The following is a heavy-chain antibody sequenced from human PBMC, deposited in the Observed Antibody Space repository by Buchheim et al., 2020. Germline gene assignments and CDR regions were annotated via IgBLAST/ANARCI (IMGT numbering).Heavy chain of an antibody. CDR1: GYTFTSYD. D-gene: IGHD6-19*01. CDR2: MNPNSGNT. V-gene: IGHV1-8*01. Sequence: QVQLVQPGAEVKKPGASVKVSCKASGYTFTSYDINWVRQATGQGLEWMGWMNPNSGNTGYAQKFQGRVTMTRNTSISTAYMELSRLRSEDTAVYYCARGGFGSSGWRYYYYDYGMDVWGQGTT. CDR3: ARGGFGSSGWRYYYYDYGMDV. J-gene: IGHJ6*02.